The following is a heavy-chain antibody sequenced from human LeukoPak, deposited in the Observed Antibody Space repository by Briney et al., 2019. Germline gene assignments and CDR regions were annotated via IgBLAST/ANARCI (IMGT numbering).Heavy chain of an antibody. D-gene: IGHD6-6*01. CDR1: GFTFSSYW. J-gene: IGHJ1*01. CDR3: ARGGAARLHFQN. Sequence: GGSLRLSCGASGFTFSSYWMSWVRQAPGKGLEWGANINQDGSEKYYVDSVKGRFTISRDNAKNSLYLQMHSLRAEDTAVYYCARGGAARLHFQNWGQGTLVTVSS. CDR2: INQDGSEK. V-gene: IGHV3-7*03.